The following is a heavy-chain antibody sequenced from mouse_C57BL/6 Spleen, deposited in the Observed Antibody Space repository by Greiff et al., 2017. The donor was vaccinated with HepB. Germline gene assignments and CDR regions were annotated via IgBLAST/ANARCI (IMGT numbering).Heavy chain of an antibody. CDR2: IDPETGGT. J-gene: IGHJ1*03. V-gene: IGHV1-15*01. D-gene: IGHD1-1*01. CDR3: TEFTTGVADWYFDV. CDR1: GYTFTDYE. Sequence: QVQLKESGAELVRPGASVTLSCKASGYTFTDYEMHWVKQTPVHGLEWIGAIDPETGGTAYNQKFKGKAILTADKSSSTAYMELRSLTSEDSAVYYCTEFTTGVADWYFDVWGTGTTVTVSS.